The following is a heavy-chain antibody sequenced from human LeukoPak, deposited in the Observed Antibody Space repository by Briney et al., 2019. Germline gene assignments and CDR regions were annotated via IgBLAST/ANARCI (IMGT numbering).Heavy chain of an antibody. Sequence: ASVKVSCKASGYTFTSYGISWVRQAPGQGLEWMGWISAYNGNTNYAQKLQGRVTMTTDTSTSTAYMELRSLRSDDTAVYYCARDGGFLEWSPYYYYYYGMDVWGQGTTVTVSS. D-gene: IGHD3-3*01. V-gene: IGHV1-18*01. CDR1: GYTFTSYG. J-gene: IGHJ6*02. CDR3: ARDGGFLEWSPYYYYYYGMDV. CDR2: ISAYNGNT.